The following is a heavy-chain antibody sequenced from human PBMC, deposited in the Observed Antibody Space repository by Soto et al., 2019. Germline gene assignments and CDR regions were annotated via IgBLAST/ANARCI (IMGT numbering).Heavy chain of an antibody. CDR3: ATLGHPDIVVVPAAIDRNAFDI. D-gene: IGHD2-2*01. Sequence: ASVKVSCKVSGYTLTELSMHWVRQAPGKGLEWMGGFDPEDGETIYAQKFQGRVTMTEDTSTDTAYMELSSLRSEDTAVYYCATLGHPDIVVVPAAIDRNAFDIWGQGTMVTVSS. J-gene: IGHJ3*02. CDR1: GYTLTELS. V-gene: IGHV1-24*01. CDR2: FDPEDGET.